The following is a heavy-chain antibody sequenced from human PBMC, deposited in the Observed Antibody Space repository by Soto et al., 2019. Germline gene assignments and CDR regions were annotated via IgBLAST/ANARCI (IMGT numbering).Heavy chain of an antibody. CDR3: AKGDIVVVPAAMNY. V-gene: IGHV3-23*01. J-gene: IGHJ4*02. CDR1: GFTFSSYA. Sequence: VGSLRLSCAASGFTFSSYAMSWVRQAPGKGLEWVSAISGSGGSTYYADSVKGRFTISRDNSKNTLYLQMNSLRAEDTAVYYCAKGDIVVVPAAMNYWGQGTLVTVSS. CDR2: ISGSGGST. D-gene: IGHD2-2*01.